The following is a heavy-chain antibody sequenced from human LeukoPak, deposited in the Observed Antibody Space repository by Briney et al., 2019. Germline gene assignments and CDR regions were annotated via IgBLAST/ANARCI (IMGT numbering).Heavy chain of an antibody. CDR2: INSDGSSI. CDR1: GFSFSTSW. D-gene: IGHD2-2*01. J-gene: IGHJ4*02. Sequence: GGSLRLSCAASGFSFSTSWMHWVRQAPGKGLVWVSRINSDGSSISYADSVKGRFTISRDNAKNTLYLQMNSLRAEDTAVYYCARGWFQYQLLGVPPLDYWGQGTLVTVSS. V-gene: IGHV3-74*01. CDR3: ARGWFQYQLLGVPPLDY.